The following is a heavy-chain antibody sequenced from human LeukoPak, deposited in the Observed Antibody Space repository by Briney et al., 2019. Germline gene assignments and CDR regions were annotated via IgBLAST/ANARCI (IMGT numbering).Heavy chain of an antibody. V-gene: IGHV3-74*01. CDR1: GFTFSAYW. Sequence: TGGSLRLSCAASGFTFSAYWMHWVRQAPGKGLVWVSRVKYDGSTTTYADSVKGRFTISRDNAKNILYLQMNSLRVEDTAVYYCARDLDWLLFDYWGQGTLVTVFS. CDR2: VKYDGSTT. CDR3: ARDLDWLLFDY. J-gene: IGHJ4*02. D-gene: IGHD3-9*01.